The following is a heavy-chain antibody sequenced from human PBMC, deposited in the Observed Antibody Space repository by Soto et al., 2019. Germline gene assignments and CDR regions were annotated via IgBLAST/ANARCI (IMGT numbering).Heavy chain of an antibody. Sequence: VSVKVSSEAPGYTFTAYYIHWLRQAPGQGLEWMGWINPYSGGTNYAQRFQGWVTMTRDTSISTAYMELSRLTSDDTAVYYCARTQYQYTMDVWGQGTTVTVSS. CDR1: GYTFTAYY. J-gene: IGHJ6*02. D-gene: IGHD2-2*01. CDR3: ARTQYQYTMDV. CDR2: INPYSGGT. V-gene: IGHV1-2*04.